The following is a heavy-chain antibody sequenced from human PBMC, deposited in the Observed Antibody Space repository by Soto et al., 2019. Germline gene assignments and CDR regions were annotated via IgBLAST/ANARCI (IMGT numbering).Heavy chain of an antibody. Sequence: QVQLQQWGAGLLKPSETLSLTCGVYGGSFSPYYWSWIRQPPGKGLEWTGEITHSGSTNYNPSLMSRVTIAVDTSKNQFSLKFTSVTAADTAVYYCARGGKSVMFMQGYDFDYWGQGTLVTVSS. CDR2: ITHSGST. J-gene: IGHJ4*02. D-gene: IGHD5-12*01. CDR3: ARGGKSVMFMQGYDFDY. CDR1: GGSFSPYY. V-gene: IGHV4-34*02.